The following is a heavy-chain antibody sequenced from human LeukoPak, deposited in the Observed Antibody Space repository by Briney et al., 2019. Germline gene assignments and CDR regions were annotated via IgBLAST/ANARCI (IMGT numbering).Heavy chain of an antibody. V-gene: IGHV2-5*01. CDR3: AYQVYSSGWHPFAH. CDR1: GFSLTTDEVG. J-gene: IGHJ4*02. D-gene: IGHD6-25*01. Sequence: ESGPTLVEPTRTLTLTCTFSGFSLTTDEVGVGWIRQPPWKALEWLAHHYWNDNKFYSPSLQSRLTITKDTSRNQVALTMTNVDPVDTATYYCAYQVYSSGWHPFAHWGQGILVAVAS. CDR2: HYWNDNK.